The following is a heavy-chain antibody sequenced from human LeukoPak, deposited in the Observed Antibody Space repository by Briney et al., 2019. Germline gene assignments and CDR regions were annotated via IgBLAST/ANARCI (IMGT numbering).Heavy chain of an antibody. CDR2: INPSGGST. D-gene: IGHD3-10*01. V-gene: IGHV1-46*01. Sequence: ASVKVSCKASGYTFTSYYMHWVRQAPGQGLEWMGLINPSGGSTSYAQKFQGRVTMTRDTSTSTVYMELSSLRSEDTAVYYCARDGTYYYGSGSYSSPDYWGQGTLVTVSS. CDR1: GYTFTSYY. J-gene: IGHJ4*02. CDR3: ARDGTYYYGSGSYSSPDY.